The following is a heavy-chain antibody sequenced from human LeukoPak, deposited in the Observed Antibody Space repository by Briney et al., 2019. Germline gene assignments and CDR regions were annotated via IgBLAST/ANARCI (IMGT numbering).Heavy chain of an antibody. CDR3: VKLDGGYYYET. CDR2: ISNNGDST. J-gene: IGHJ5*02. D-gene: IGHD3-22*01. CDR1: GFTFSTYA. V-gene: IGHV3-64D*09. Sequence: GGSLRLSCSASGFTFSTYAMHWVRQAPGKGLEYVSAISNNGDSTYYADSVKGRFTISRDNSKNTLFLRMSSLRTEDTAMYYCVKLDGGYYYETWGQGSLVTVSS.